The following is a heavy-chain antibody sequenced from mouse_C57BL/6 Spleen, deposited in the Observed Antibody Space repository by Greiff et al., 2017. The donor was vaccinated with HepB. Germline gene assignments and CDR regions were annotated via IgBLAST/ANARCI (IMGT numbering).Heavy chain of an antibody. CDR3: ARRDTVVDYYAMDY. D-gene: IGHD1-1*01. V-gene: IGHV2-9-1*01. J-gene: IGHJ4*01. CDR1: GFSLTSYA. Sequence: VKLLESGPGLVAPSQCLSISCTVSGFSLTSYAISWVRQPPGKGLEWLGVIWTGGGTNYNSALKSSLSTRKDNSKSQVFLKMNSLQTDDTARYYCARRDTVVDYYAMDYWGQGTSVTVSS. CDR2: IWTGGGT.